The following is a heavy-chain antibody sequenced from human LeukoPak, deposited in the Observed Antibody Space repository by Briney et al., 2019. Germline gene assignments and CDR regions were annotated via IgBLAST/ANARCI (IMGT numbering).Heavy chain of an antibody. CDR1: GFTFSSYW. V-gene: IGHV3-7*01. J-gene: IGHJ5*02. D-gene: IGHD4-17*01. CDR2: IKQDGSEK. CDR3: ARDFTVTRGTWFDP. Sequence: GGSLRFSCAASGFTFSSYWMSWVRQAPGKGLEWVANIKQDGSEKYYVDSVKGRFTISRDNAKNSLYLQMNSLRAEDTAVYYCARDFTVTRGTWFDPWGQGTLVTVSS.